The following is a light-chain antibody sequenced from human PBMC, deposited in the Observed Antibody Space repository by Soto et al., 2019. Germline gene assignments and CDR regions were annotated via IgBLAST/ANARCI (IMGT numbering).Light chain of an antibody. J-gene: IGKJ1*01. CDR1: QSVSSSY. V-gene: IGKV3-20*01. CDR3: QQYGRSLGT. Sequence: EIVLTQSPGTLSLSPGERATLSCRASQSVSSSYLAWYQHKPGQAPRLLIYGASSRATGIPDRFSGSGSGTDFTLTISRLEPEDFAVYYCQQYGRSLGTFGQGTKVDI. CDR2: GAS.